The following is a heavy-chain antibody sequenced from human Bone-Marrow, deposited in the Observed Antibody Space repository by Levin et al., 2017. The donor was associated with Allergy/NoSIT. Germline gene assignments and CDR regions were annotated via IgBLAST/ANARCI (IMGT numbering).Heavy chain of an antibody. CDR2: IYYSGST. Sequence: SQTLSLTCTVSGGSISSGGYYWRWIRQHPGKGLEWIGYIYYSGSTYYNPSLKSRVTISVDTSKNQFSLKLSSGTAEDAGVYYCGRDNLGGRGTLGYRYYYDGMDVWGQGTTVTVSS. V-gene: IGHV4-31*03. D-gene: IGHD3-16*01. CDR3: GRDNLGGRGTLGYRYYYDGMDV. J-gene: IGHJ6*02. CDR1: GGSISSGGYY.